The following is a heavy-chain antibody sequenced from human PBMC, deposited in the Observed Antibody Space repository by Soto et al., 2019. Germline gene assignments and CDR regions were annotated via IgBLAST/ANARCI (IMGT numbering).Heavy chain of an antibody. D-gene: IGHD3-9*01. V-gene: IGHV5-51*01. Sequence: VESLKLSGKVPGYSFTIYWIGWVRHMPGKGLEWMGIIYPGGSDTRYSPSFQGQVTISADKSISTAYLQWSSLKASDTAMYYCARQADGYDILTGYYANFDYWGQGTLVTVSS. CDR3: ARQADGYDILTGYYANFDY. CDR2: IYPGGSDT. J-gene: IGHJ4*02. CDR1: GYSFTIYW.